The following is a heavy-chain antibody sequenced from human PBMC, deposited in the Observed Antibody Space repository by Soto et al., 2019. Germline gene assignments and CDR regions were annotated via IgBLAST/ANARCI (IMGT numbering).Heavy chain of an antibody. CDR2: INHSGST. D-gene: IGHD6-13*01. CDR1: GGSFSGYY. J-gene: IGHJ5*02. Sequence: PSETLSLTCAVYGGSFSGYYWSWIRQPPGKGLEWIGEINHSGSTNYNPSLKSRVTISVDTSKNQFSLKLSSVTAADTAVYYCARAGYSSSWYLVNWFDPWGQGTLVTVSS. V-gene: IGHV4-34*01. CDR3: ARAGYSSSWYLVNWFDP.